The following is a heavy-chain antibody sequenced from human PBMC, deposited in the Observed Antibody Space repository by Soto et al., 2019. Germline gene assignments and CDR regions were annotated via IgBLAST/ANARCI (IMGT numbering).Heavy chain of an antibody. CDR1: GYTFTGYY. CDR3: AREGLVVVPAPVDTGYYYYGMDV. J-gene: IGHJ6*02. Sequence: ASVKVSCKASGYTFTGYYMHGVRQAPGQGLEWMGWINPNSGGTNYAQKFQGWVTMTRDTSISTAYMELSRLRSDDTAVYYCAREGLVVVPAPVDTGYYYYGMDVWGQGTTVTVSS. V-gene: IGHV1-2*04. D-gene: IGHD2-2*01. CDR2: INPNSGGT.